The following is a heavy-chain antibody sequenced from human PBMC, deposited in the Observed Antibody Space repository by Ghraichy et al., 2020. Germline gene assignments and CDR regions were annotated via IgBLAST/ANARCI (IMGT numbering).Heavy chain of an antibody. CDR3: ARGPPWWEPLLGMDV. J-gene: IGHJ6*02. Sequence: SETLSLTCAVYGGSFSGYYWSWIRQPPGKGLEWIGEINHSGSTNYNPSLKSRVTISVDTSKNQFSLKLSSVTAADTAVYYCARGPPWWEPLLGMDVWGQGTTVTVSS. D-gene: IGHD1-26*01. CDR2: INHSGST. V-gene: IGHV4-34*01. CDR1: GGSFSGYY.